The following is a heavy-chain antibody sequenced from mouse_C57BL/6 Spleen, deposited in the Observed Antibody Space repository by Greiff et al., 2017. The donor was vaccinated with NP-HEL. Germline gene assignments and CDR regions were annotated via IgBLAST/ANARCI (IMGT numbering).Heavy chain of an antibody. Sequence: VQLQQPGAELVRPGSSVKLSCKASGYTFTSYWMHWVKQRPIQGLEWIGNIDPSDSETHYNQKFKDKATLTVDKSSSTAYMQLSSLTSEAAAVYYCSRGGSYFGDWGQGTTVTVAT. CDR1: GYTFTSYW. CDR2: IDPSDSET. J-gene: IGHJ2*01. CDR3: SRGGSYFGD. V-gene: IGHV1-52*01. D-gene: IGHD1-1*02.